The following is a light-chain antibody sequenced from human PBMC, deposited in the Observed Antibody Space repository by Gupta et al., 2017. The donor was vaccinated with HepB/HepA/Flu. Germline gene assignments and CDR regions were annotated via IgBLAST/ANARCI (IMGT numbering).Light chain of an antibody. CDR1: ESISDW. CDR2: RAS. CDR3: HQYNSYSLT. Sequence: DIQMPKSPSTLSASVGDRVTITCRASESISDWLAWYQHKPGKAPKLLIYRASTLESGVPSRFSGSGSGTEFTLTISSLQPDDYATYYCHQYNSYSLTFGGGTKVEMK. V-gene: IGKV1-5*03. J-gene: IGKJ4*01.